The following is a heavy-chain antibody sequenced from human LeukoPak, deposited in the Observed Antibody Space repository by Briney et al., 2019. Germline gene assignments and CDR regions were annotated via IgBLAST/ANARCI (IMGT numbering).Heavy chain of an antibody. Sequence: PGGSLRLSCAASGFTFSIFEMSWVRQAPGKGLEWLSYTSSGGGGSTIYYADSVRGRFTISRDNAKNSLYLQMNSLRAEDTGLYYCARDQGDHAADFWGPGTLVTVSS. CDR3: ARDQGDHAADF. CDR2: TSSGGGGSTI. V-gene: IGHV3-48*03. J-gene: IGHJ4*02. CDR1: GFTFSIFE. D-gene: IGHD2-21*02.